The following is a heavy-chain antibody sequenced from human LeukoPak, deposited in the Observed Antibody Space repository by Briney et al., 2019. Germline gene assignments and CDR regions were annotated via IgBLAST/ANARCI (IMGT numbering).Heavy chain of an antibody. V-gene: IGHV3-30*04. CDR1: GFTFSSYA. Sequence: GGSLRLSCAASGFTFSSYAMHWVRQAPGKGLEWVAVISYDGSNKYYADSVKGRFTISRDNSKNTLYLQMNSLRAEDTAVYYCARDLGPRYSSRWYFYYWGQGTLVTVSS. J-gene: IGHJ4*02. D-gene: IGHD6-13*01. CDR2: ISYDGSNK. CDR3: ARDLGPRYSSRWYFYY.